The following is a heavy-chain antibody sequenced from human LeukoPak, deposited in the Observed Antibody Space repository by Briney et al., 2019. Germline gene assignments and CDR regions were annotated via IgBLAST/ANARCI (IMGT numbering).Heavy chain of an antibody. D-gene: IGHD3-22*01. CDR1: GGSISGSHYS. V-gene: IGHV4-39*07. CDR3: ARVQTILVRAFDI. Sequence: PSETLSLTCTVSGGSISGSHYSWGWIRQPPGKGLEWIANILYSGTTYYNPSLKSRVTISVDTSKNQFSLKLSSVTAADTAAYYCARVQTILVRAFDIWGQGTMVTVSS. CDR2: ILYSGTT. J-gene: IGHJ3*02.